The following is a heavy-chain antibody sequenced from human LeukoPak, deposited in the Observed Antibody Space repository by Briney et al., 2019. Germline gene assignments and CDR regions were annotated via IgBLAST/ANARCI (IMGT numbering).Heavy chain of an antibody. Sequence: SETLSLTCTVSGTSMSGHYWSWIRQPPGKGLEWIGYLYSSGSPDYNPSLKSRVTISVDTSKNQFSLKLSSVTAADTAVYYCAREAVCSGCHYFDYWGQGTLVTVSS. D-gene: IGHD6-19*01. CDR2: LYSSGSP. V-gene: IGHV4-59*08. CDR1: GTSMSGHY. CDR3: AREAVCSGCHYFDY. J-gene: IGHJ4*02.